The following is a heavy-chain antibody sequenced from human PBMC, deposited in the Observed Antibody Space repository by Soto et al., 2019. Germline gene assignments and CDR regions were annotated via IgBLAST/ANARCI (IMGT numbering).Heavy chain of an antibody. V-gene: IGHV1-2*02. CDR1: GYTFTGYY. CDR2: IIPNNGGT. J-gene: IGHJ4*02. CDR3: ARAKGYYDTPGSDY. D-gene: IGHD3-22*01. Sequence: ASVKVSCMASGYTFTGYYMHWVRQAPGQGLEWMGWIIPNNGGTKYAQKFQDRVTMTRDTSISTAYMELSRLRSDDTAVYYCARAKGYYDTPGSDYWGQGTLVTVSS.